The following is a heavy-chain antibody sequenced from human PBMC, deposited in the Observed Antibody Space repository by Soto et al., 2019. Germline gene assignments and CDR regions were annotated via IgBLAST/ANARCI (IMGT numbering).Heavy chain of an antibody. V-gene: IGHV1-69*13. Sequence: ASVKVSCKASGGTFSSYAISWVRQAPGQGLEWMGGIIPIFGTANYAQKFQGRVTITADESTSTAYMELSSLRSEDTAVYYCAYPGYSSGWTNWFDPWGQGTLVTVSS. CDR3: AYPGYSSGWTNWFDP. J-gene: IGHJ5*02. CDR1: GGTFSSYA. CDR2: IIPIFGTA. D-gene: IGHD6-19*01.